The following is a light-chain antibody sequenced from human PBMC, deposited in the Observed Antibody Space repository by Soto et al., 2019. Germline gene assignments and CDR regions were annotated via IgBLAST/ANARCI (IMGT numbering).Light chain of an antibody. CDR3: QRYSSVWT. CDR2: GAT. CDR1: QSFSSNY. V-gene: IGKV3-20*01. J-gene: IGKJ1*01. Sequence: EIVLTQSPGTLSLSPGERATLSCRASQSFSSNYLAWYQQKPGQAPRILIYGATTRATGIPDRFSGSESGTDFTLTISRLEPEDAAVYYCQRYSSVWTFGQGTKVEI.